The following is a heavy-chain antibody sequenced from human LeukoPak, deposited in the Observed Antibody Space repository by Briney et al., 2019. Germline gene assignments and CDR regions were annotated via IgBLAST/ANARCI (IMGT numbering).Heavy chain of an antibody. D-gene: IGHD3-9*01. CDR1: GFIVTNAW. J-gene: IGHJ6*02. V-gene: IGHV3-74*01. CDR2: INSDGSST. CDR3: ARDPRDDWSAGMDV. Sequence: GGSLRLSCAASGFIVTNAWMNWVRQASGKGLVWVSRINSDGSSTSYADSVKGRFTISRDNAKNTLYLQMNSLRAEDTAVYYCARDPRDDWSAGMDVWGQGTTVTVSS.